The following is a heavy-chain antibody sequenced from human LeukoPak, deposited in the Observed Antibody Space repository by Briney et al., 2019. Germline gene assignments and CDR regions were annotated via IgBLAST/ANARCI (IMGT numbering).Heavy chain of an antibody. J-gene: IGHJ4*02. Sequence: GGSLRFSCAASGFTFSSYGMHWVRQAPGKGLEWVAVIWYDGSNKYYADSVKGRFTISRDNSKNTLYLQMNSLRAEDTAVYYCATVGGGYNYHDYWGQGTLVTVSS. CDR2: IWYDGSNK. D-gene: IGHD5-12*01. CDR1: GFTFSSYG. CDR3: ATVGGGYNYHDY. V-gene: IGHV3-33*01.